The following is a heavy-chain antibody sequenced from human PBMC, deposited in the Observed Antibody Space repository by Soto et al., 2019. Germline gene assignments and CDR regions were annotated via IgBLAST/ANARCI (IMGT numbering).Heavy chain of an antibody. CDR1: GFTISNYG. CDR3: ATTRVGPCSSSICFSGIFDGMDV. D-gene: IGHD2-2*01. V-gene: IGHV3-30-3*01. Sequence: QVQLVESGGGVVQPGRSLRLSCAASGFTISNYGMHWVRQAPGKGLEWVAVISYDGTITYYADSVKGRFTISRYNSKNTLYLQMNSLRTEDTAVYYCATTRVGPCSSSICFSGIFDGMDVWGQGTTVTVSS. J-gene: IGHJ6*02. CDR2: ISYDGTIT.